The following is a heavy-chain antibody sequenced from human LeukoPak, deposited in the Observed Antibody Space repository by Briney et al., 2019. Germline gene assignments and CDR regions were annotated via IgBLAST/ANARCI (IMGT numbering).Heavy chain of an antibody. CDR1: GFTFSSYA. J-gene: IGHJ4*02. CDR2: INSDGSST. V-gene: IGHV3-74*01. CDR3: ARDLGGYCTNGVCYLRSPLDY. D-gene: IGHD2-8*01. Sequence: GGSLRLSCAASGFTFSSYAMSWVRQAPGKGLVWVSRINSDGSSTSYADSVKGRFTISRDNAKNTLYLQMNSLRAEDTAVYYCARDLGGYCTNGVCYLRSPLDYWGQGTLVTVSS.